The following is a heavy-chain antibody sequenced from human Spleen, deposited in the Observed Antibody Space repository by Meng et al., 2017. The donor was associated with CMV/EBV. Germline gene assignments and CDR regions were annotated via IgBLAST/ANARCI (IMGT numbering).Heavy chain of an antibody. Sequence: SETLSLTCTVPGGSISSGGNYWSWNRQRPGKGLEWIGYIYYIGSTNYNPSLKSRVTISVDTSKNPLSLRLTSMTVADTAVYYCARGGDSQGDWYFDLWGRGTLVTVSS. J-gene: IGHJ2*01. V-gene: IGHV4-31*03. D-gene: IGHD7-27*01. CDR1: GGSISSGGNY. CDR3: ARGGDSQGDWYFDL. CDR2: IYYIGST.